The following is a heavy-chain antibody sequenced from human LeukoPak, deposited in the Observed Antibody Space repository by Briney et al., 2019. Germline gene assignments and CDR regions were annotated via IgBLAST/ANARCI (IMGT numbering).Heavy chain of an antibody. J-gene: IGHJ5*02. V-gene: IGHV4-39*01. CDR3: ARGPRVVPAANRRWFDP. Sequence: SETLSLTCTVSGGSISSSSYYWGWIRQPPGKGLEWIGSIYYSGSTYYNPSLKSRVTISVDTSKNQFSLKLSSVTAADTAVYYCARGPRVVPAANRRWFDPWGQGTLVTVSS. D-gene: IGHD2-2*01. CDR1: GGSISSSSYY. CDR2: IYYSGST.